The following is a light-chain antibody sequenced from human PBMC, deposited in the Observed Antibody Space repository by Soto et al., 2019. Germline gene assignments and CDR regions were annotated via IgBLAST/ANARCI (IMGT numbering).Light chain of an antibody. CDR3: LQVNSYPLT. CDR1: QGISSY. J-gene: IGKJ4*01. Sequence: DIQLTQSPSFLSASVGGRVTITCRANQGISSYLAWYQQKPGRAPKLLIYAASTLQSGVPSRFSGSGFVTEFTLTISSLQPEDFATYYCLQVNSYPLTFGGGTKVEIK. V-gene: IGKV1-9*01. CDR2: AAS.